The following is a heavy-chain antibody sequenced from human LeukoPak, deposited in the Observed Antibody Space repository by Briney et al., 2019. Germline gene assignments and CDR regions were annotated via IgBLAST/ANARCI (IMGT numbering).Heavy chain of an antibody. Sequence: GASLRLSCATSGFTFSSYAMSWVRQAPGKGLEWVSAISGSGGSTYYADSVKGRFTISRDNSKNTLYLQMNSLRAEDTAVYYCARFSSDYYYYGMDVWGQGTTVTVSS. CDR3: ARFSSDYYYYGMDV. J-gene: IGHJ6*02. CDR1: GFTFSSYA. CDR2: ISGSGGST. D-gene: IGHD6-6*01. V-gene: IGHV3-23*01.